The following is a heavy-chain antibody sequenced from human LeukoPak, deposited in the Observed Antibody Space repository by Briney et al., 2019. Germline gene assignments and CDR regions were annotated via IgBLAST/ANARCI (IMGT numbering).Heavy chain of an antibody. CDR2: INGNGSII. CDR3: TEVGANRTGGL. D-gene: IGHD1-26*01. V-gene: IGHV3-48*03. J-gene: IGHJ4*03. CDR1: GFTFSRSG. Sequence: GGSLRLSCAASGFTFSRSGMSLVRQAPGKGLEGVSNINGNGSIIYHAASVKGRFTISRDNAKNSLYLQMNSLRAEDTVVYYCTEVGANRTGGLWGQGTPVTLSS.